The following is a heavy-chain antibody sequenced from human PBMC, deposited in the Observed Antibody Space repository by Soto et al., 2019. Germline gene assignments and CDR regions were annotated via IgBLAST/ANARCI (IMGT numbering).Heavy chain of an antibody. V-gene: IGHV4-39*01. CDR2: IYYSGST. Sequence: SETLSLTCTVSGGSISSSSYYWGWIRQPPGKGLEWIGSIYYSGSTYYNPSLKSRVTISVDTSKNQFSLKLSSVTAADTAVYYCALVAVANYVWGSYRRGGLETSWYYGMDVWGQGTTVTVSS. J-gene: IGHJ6*02. D-gene: IGHD3-16*02. CDR1: GGSISSSSYY. CDR3: ALVAVANYVWGSYRRGGLETSWYYGMDV.